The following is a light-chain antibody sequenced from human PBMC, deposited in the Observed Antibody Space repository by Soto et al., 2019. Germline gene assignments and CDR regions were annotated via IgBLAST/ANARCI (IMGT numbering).Light chain of an antibody. J-gene: IGKJ5*01. CDR1: QSVSTN. Sequence: EIVMTQSPTTLSVSPGERATLSCRASQSVSTNLAWYQQKPGQVPSLLIYGASTRASGIPARFSGSGSGTEFTLTIGSLQSEDFAVYYCQQYSSSPSFGQGTPLEIK. CDR2: GAS. CDR3: QQYSSSPS. V-gene: IGKV3-15*01.